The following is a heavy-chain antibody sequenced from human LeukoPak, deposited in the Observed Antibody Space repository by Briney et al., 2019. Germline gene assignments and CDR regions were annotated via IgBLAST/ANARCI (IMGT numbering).Heavy chain of an antibody. CDR1: GFTVRNNY. J-gene: IGHJ4*02. CDR3: ATGERMVRGDGVDY. Sequence: GGSLRLSCAASGFTVRNNYMSWVRQAPGKGLEGVSVIYSGGSTYYADSVKGRLTISRDNSKNTLYLQMNSLRAEDTAVYFCATGERMVRGDGVDYWGQGTLVTVSS. D-gene: IGHD3-10*01. V-gene: IGHV3-66*01. CDR2: IYSGGST.